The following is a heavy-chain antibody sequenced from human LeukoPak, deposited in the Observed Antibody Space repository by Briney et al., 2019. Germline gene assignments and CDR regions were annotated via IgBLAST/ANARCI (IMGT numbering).Heavy chain of an antibody. J-gene: IGHJ4*02. Sequence: ASVKVSCKASGYTFTSYGISWVRQTPGQGLEWMGWVSAYNGKTNYTQKLQGRVTITTDTSTSTAYMELRSLRSDDTAVYYWASAQWLVNRDYDYWGQGTLVTVSS. V-gene: IGHV1-18*01. CDR3: ASAQWLVNRDYDY. D-gene: IGHD6-19*01. CDR2: VSAYNGKT. CDR1: GYTFTSYG.